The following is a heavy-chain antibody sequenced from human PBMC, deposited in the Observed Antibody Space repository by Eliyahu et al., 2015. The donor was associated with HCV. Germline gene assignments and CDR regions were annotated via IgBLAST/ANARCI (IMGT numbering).Heavy chain of an antibody. CDR3: ARDPSYSNYEGMDV. V-gene: IGHV3-48*02. D-gene: IGHD4-11*01. CDR2: ISSSSSTI. CDR1: GXXFSSYS. Sequence: EVQLVESGGGLVQPGGSXRLSCAASGXXFSSYSMNGVRQAPGKGLEWVSYISSSSSTIYYADSVKGRFTISRDNAKNSLYLQMNSLRDEDTAVYYCARDPSYSNYEGMDVWGQGTTVTVSS. J-gene: IGHJ6*02.